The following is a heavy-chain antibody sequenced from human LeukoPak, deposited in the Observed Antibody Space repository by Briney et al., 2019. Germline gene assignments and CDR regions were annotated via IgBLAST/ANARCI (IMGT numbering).Heavy chain of an antibody. CDR1: GGSISSSSYY. CDR2: IYYSGST. V-gene: IGHV4-39*01. CDR3: ARGSEGYCSGGGCYYGMDV. Sequence: PSETLSLTCTVSGGSISSSSYYWGWIRQPPGKGLEWIGSIYYSGSTNYNPSLKSRVTISVDTSKNQFSLKLSSVTAADTAVYYCARGSEGYCSGGGCYYGMDVWGQGTTVTVSS. D-gene: IGHD2-15*01. J-gene: IGHJ6*01.